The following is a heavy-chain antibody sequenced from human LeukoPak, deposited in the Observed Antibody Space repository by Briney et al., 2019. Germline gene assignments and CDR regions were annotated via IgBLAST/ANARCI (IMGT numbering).Heavy chain of an antibody. CDR1: GYTFTSYD. V-gene: IGHV1-8*01. CDR3: ARRPVRAAAGSYFDY. D-gene: IGHD6-13*01. J-gene: IGHJ4*02. CDR2: MNPNSGNT. Sequence: ASVKVSCKASGYTFTSYDINCVRQATGQGLEWMVWMNPNSGNTGYAQKFQGRVTMTRNTSISTAYMELSSLRSEDTAVYYCARRPVRAAAGSYFDYWGQGTLVTVSS.